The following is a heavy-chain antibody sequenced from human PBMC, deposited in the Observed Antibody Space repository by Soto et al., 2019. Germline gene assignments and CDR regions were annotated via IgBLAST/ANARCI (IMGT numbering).Heavy chain of an antibody. CDR3: ATREGGLYDYVWGSYRLRGFFDY. V-gene: IGHV4-34*01. CDR1: GGSFSGYY. J-gene: IGHJ4*02. Sequence: QVQLQQWGAGLLKPSETLSLTCAVYGGSFSGYYWSWIRQPPGKGLEWIGEINHSGSTNYNPSLKRRVTISVDTSTSQFSLKLSSVTAADTAVYYCATREGGLYDYVWGSYRLRGFFDYWGQGTLVTVSS. CDR2: INHSGST. D-gene: IGHD3-16*02.